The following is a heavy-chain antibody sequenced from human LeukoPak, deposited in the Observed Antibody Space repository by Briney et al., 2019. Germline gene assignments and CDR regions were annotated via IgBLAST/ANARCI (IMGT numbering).Heavy chain of an antibody. V-gene: IGHV4-4*07. J-gene: IGHJ3*02. CDR3: ARETEDCSSTSCYDAFDI. D-gene: IGHD2-2*01. Sequence: PSETLSLTCTVSGGSISSYYWSWIRPPAGKGLEWIGRIYTSGSTNYNPSLKSRVTMSVDTSKNQFSLKLGSVTAADTAVYYCARETEDCSSTSCYDAFDIWGQGTMVTVSS. CDR1: GGSISSYY. CDR2: IYTSGST.